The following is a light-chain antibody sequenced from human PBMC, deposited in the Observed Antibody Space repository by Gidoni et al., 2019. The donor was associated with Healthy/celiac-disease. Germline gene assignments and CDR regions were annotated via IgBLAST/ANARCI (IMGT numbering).Light chain of an antibody. CDR3: QSADSSGTLEV. CDR1: ALPKQY. J-gene: IGLJ2*01. CDR2: KDS. V-gene: IGLV3-25*02. Sequence: SYELPQPPSVSVSPGQTARITCSGDALPKQYAYWYQQKPGQAPVLVIYKDSERPSGIPERFSGSSSGTTVTLTISGVQAEDEADYYCQSADSSGTLEVFGGGTKLXV.